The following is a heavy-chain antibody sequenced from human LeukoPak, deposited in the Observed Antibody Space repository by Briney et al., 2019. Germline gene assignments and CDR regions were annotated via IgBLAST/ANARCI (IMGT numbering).Heavy chain of an antibody. CDR1: GYTFTSYF. D-gene: IGHD1-20*01. Sequence: SVKVSCKAFGYTFTSYFMHWVRQAPGQGLEWMGIINPSGGSTTYAQKFQGRVTMTRDTSTSTVYMELSSLRSEDTAVYYCARDVDNWNDVGNYYFDYWGQGTLVTVSS. CDR2: INPSGGST. J-gene: IGHJ4*02. V-gene: IGHV1-46*03. CDR3: ARDVDNWNDVGNYYFDY.